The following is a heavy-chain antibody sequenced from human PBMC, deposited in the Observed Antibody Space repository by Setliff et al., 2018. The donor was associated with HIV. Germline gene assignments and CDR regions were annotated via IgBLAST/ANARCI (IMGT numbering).Heavy chain of an antibody. V-gene: IGHV4-39*07. D-gene: IGHD2-15*01. J-gene: IGHJ4*02. CDR2: IYYSGTT. CDR3: ARDDRCSGDTCYYY. Sequence: SETLSLTCTVSGGSMRSSSFYWGWIRQAPGKGLEWIGSIYYSGTTYYNLSVKSRVTISLDTSKNQFSLRLTSVAATDTAVYYCARDDRCSGDTCYYYWGQGALVTVSS. CDR1: GGSMRSSSFY.